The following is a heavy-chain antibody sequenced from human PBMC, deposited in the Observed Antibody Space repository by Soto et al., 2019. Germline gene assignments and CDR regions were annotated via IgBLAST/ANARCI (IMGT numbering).Heavy chain of an antibody. CDR3: ARQALTYYYGSGSYHFDY. J-gene: IGHJ4*02. D-gene: IGHD3-10*01. CDR2: IYYSGST. V-gene: IGHV4-39*01. Sequence: QLQLQESGPGLVKPSETLSLTCTVSGGSISSSSYYWGWIRQPPGKGLEWIGSIYYSGSTYYNPSLKSRVNISVRTSKNQFSLKLGSLTAADTAVYYCARQALTYYYGSGSYHFDYWGQGTLVTVSS. CDR1: GGSISSSSYY.